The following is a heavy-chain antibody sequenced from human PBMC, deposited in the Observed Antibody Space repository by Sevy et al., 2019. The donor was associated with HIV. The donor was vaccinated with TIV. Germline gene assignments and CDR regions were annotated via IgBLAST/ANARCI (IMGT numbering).Heavy chain of an antibody. J-gene: IGHJ6*02. CDR1: GYTFTGYY. CDR3: ATGGYSSGNLYSHGVAV. Sequence: ASVKVSCKATGYTFTGYYLHWVRQAPGRGLEWMGWINPNRGDTHYSQKFQGWVTMTSDTSISTAYMELDRLTSDDTAVYYCATGGYSSGNLYSHGVAVWGLGTTVTVSS. D-gene: IGHD5-18*01. V-gene: IGHV1-2*04. CDR2: INPNRGDT.